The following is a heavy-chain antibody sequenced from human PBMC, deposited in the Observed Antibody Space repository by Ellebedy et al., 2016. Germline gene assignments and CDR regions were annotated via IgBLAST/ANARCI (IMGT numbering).Heavy chain of an antibody. CDR2: ISAYSGNR. Sequence: ASVKVSCXASGYAFTTYGIAWVRQAPGQGLEWMGWISAYSGNRNYAQRLQDRVTMTTDTSTSTAYMELRSLRSDDTAVYYCAIWAEDRSGWSLTFDYWGQGTLVTVSS. D-gene: IGHD6-19*01. V-gene: IGHV1-18*01. J-gene: IGHJ4*02. CDR1: GYAFTTYG. CDR3: AIWAEDRSGWSLTFDY.